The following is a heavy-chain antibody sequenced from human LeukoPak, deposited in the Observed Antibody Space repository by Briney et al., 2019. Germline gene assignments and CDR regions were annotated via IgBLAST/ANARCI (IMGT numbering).Heavy chain of an antibody. CDR1: GFTFSSYS. V-gene: IGHV3-21*04. Sequence: GGSLRLSCAASGFTFSSYSMNWVRQAPGKGLEWVSSISSSSSYIYYADSVKGRFTSSRDNSKNTLYLQMNSLRAEDTAVYYCAKDRTGTTGADWFDPWGQGTLVTVSS. CDR2: ISSSSSYI. J-gene: IGHJ5*02. D-gene: IGHD1-1*01. CDR3: AKDRTGTTGADWFDP.